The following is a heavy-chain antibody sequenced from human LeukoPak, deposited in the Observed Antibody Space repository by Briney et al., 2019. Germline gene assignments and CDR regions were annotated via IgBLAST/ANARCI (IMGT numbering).Heavy chain of an antibody. V-gene: IGHV4-34*01. J-gene: IGHJ4*02. CDR1: GGSFSGYY. Sequence: SETLSLTCAVYGGSFSGYYWSWIRQPPGKGLEWIGEINHSGSTNYNPSLKSRVTISVDTSKNQFSLKLSSVTAADTAVYYCASGAVAAYWGQGTLVTVSS. D-gene: IGHD6-19*01. CDR3: ASGAVAAY. CDR2: INHSGST.